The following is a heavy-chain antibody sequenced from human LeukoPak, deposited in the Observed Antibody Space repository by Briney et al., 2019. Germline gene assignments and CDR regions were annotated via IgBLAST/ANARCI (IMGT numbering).Heavy chain of an antibody. V-gene: IGHV3-21*01. CDR3: ARDRRQLWLKGYYGMDV. CDR2: ISSSSSYI. CDR1: GFTFSSYS. Sequence: GGSLRLSCAASGFTFSSYSMNWVRQAPGKGLEWVSSISSSSSYIYYADSVKGRFTISRDNAKNSLYLQMNSLRAEDTAVYYCARDRRQLWLKGYYGMDVWGQGTTVTVSS. J-gene: IGHJ6*02. D-gene: IGHD5-18*01.